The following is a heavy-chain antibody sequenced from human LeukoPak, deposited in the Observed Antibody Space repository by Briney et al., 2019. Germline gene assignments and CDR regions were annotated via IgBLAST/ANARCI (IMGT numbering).Heavy chain of an antibody. CDR1: GFTFSGYS. CDR2: ISSSSSYI. D-gene: IGHD1-14*01. J-gene: IGHJ4*02. CDR3: ATETIGRHYDY. Sequence: PGGSLRLSCAASGFTFSGYSMNWVRQAPGKGLEWVSSISSSSSYIYYADSVKGRFTISRDNAKNSLYLQINSLRVEDTAVYYCATETIGRHYDYWGQGTLLTVSS. V-gene: IGHV3-21*01.